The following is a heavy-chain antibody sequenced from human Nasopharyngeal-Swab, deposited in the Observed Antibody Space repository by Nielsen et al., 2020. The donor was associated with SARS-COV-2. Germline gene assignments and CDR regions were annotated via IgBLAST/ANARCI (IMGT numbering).Heavy chain of an antibody. CDR1: GFTVSSNF. J-gene: IGHJ4*02. D-gene: IGHD3-9*01. Sequence: GESLKISCAASGFTVSSNFMSWVRQAPGKGLEWVSVVYPGGSTYYADSVKGRFTISRDNSKDTLYLQMNSLRAEDTAVYYCARVGICNNDWCGSYDSWGQGTLVTVSS. CDR3: ARVGICNNDWCGSYDS. CDR2: VYPGGST. V-gene: IGHV3-53*01.